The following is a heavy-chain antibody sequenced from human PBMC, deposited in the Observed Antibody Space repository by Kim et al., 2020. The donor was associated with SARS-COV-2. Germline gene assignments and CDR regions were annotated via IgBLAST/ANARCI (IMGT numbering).Heavy chain of an antibody. CDR1: GFSLSTSGMC. J-gene: IGHJ3*02. D-gene: IGHD6-13*01. V-gene: IGHV2-70*11. CDR3: ARSYSSSWDDAFDI. CDR2: IDWDDDK. Sequence: SGPTLVNPTQTLTLTCTFSGFSLSTSGMCVSWIRQPPGKALEWLARIDWDDDKYYSTSLKTRLTISKDTSKNQVVLTMTNMDPVDTATYYCARSYSSSWDDAFDIWGQGTMVTVSS.